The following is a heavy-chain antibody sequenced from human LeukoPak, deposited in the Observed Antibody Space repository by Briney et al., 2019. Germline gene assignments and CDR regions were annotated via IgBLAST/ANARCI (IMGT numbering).Heavy chain of an antibody. Sequence: GGSLRLSCAASGFIFSSYAMSWVRQAPGKGLEWVSTISISGGSTYYAESVKGRFTISRDNSKNTLYLQMNSLRAEDTAVYFCAKDPGYSYGYSDVFDVWGQGTMVTVSS. CDR3: AKDPGYSYGYSDVFDV. D-gene: IGHD5-18*01. J-gene: IGHJ3*01. V-gene: IGHV3-23*01. CDR2: ISISGGST. CDR1: GFIFSSYA.